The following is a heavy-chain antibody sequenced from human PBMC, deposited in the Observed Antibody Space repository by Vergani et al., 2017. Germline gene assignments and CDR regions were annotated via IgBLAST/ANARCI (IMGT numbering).Heavy chain of an antibody. CDR2: INHSGST. D-gene: IGHD3-10*01. V-gene: IGHV4-34*01. Sequence: QVQLQPWGAGLLKPSETLSLTCAVYGGSFSGYYWSWIRQPPGKGLEWSGEINHSGSTNYNPSLKSRVTISVDTSKNQFSLKLSSVTAADTAVYYCAREAYGYGVRGVMGDWGQGTLVTVSS. CDR1: GGSFSGYY. J-gene: IGHJ4*02. CDR3: AREAYGYGVRGVMGD.